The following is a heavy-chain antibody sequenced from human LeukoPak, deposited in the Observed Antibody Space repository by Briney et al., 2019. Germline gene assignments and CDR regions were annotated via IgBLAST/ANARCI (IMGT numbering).Heavy chain of an antibody. CDR1: GFTFSNYW. Sequence: PGGSLRLSCAASGFTFSNYWMSWVRQAPGKGLEWVANIKQDGSEEYYVDSVKDRFTISRDSAKTSLYLQMNSLRAEDTAVYYCARDRGFPYKLAFDVWGQGTMVTVSS. CDR3: ARDRGFPYKLAFDV. D-gene: IGHD3-10*01. V-gene: IGHV3-7*05. CDR2: IKQDGSEE. J-gene: IGHJ3*01.